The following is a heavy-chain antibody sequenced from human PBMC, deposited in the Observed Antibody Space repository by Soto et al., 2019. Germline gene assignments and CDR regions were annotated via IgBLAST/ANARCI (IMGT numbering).Heavy chain of an antibody. V-gene: IGHV3-30-3*01. Sequence: GGSLRLSCAASGFTFSSYAMHWVRQAPGKGLEWVAVISYDGSNKYYADSVKGRFTISRDNSKNTLYLQMNSLRAEDTAVYYCARVGYSYGHLDYWGQGALVTVSS. CDR1: GFTFSSYA. CDR3: ARVGYSYGHLDY. J-gene: IGHJ4*02. CDR2: ISYDGSNK. D-gene: IGHD5-18*01.